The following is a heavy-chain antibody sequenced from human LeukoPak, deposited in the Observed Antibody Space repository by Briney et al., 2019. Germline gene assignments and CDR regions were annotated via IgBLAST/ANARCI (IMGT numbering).Heavy chain of an antibody. CDR1: GGSISSGSYY. CDR2: IYTSGST. V-gene: IGHV4-61*02. D-gene: IGHD3-10*01. J-gene: IGHJ4*02. CDR3: ARAHYGSGSYGLDY. Sequence: PSETLSLTCTVSGGSISSGSYYWSWIRQPAGKGLEWIGRIYTSGSTNYNPSLKSRVTISVDTSKNQFSLKLSSVTAADTAVYYCARAHYGSGSYGLDYWGQGTLVTVSS.